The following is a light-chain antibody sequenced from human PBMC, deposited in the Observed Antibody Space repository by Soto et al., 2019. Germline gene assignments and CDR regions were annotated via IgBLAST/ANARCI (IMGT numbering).Light chain of an antibody. CDR2: DVS. J-gene: IGLJ1*01. V-gene: IGLV2-14*03. CDR1: SSDVGGYNY. CDR3: SSYTDFNLYV. Sequence: QSALTQPASVSGSPGQSISISCTGTSSDVGGYNYVSWYQHQPGKAPKLVIFDVSGRPSGISNRFSGSKSGNTASLTISGLRPEDEADYXCSSYTDFNLYVFGTGTKVTVL.